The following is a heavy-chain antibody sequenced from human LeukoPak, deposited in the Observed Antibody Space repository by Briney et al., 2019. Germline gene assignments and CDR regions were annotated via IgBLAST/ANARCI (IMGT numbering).Heavy chain of an antibody. CDR3: ARDVHGDYGSGWFDP. CDR1: GGTFTNSA. V-gene: IGHV1-69*05. J-gene: IGHJ5*02. D-gene: IGHD4-17*01. Sequence: SVKVSCKTSGGTFTNSAISWVRQAPGQGLEWLGGIMPLFGTAGYAQRFQGRVTITKDESTRTVYLEPTSLTSDDTAVYYCARDVHGDYGSGWFDPWGQGTLVSVSS. CDR2: IMPLFGTA.